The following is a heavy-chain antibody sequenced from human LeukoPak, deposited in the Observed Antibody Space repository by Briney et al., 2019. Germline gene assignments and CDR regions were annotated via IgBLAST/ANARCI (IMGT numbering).Heavy chain of an antibody. V-gene: IGHV3-74*01. CDR2: INSDGSST. CDR3: VRMYYHDSSSYYWAPDY. J-gene: IGHJ4*02. D-gene: IGHD3-22*01. CDR1: GFTFSSYW. Sequence: GGSLRLSCAASGFTFSSYWMHWVRQAPGKGLVWVSRINSDGSSTSYADSVKGRFTISRDNAKNTLYLQMNSLRAEDTAVYYCVRMYYHDSSSYYWAPDYWGQGTLVTVSS.